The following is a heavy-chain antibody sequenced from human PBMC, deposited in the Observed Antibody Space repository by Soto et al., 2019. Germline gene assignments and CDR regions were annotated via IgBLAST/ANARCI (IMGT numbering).Heavy chain of an antibody. V-gene: IGHV2-5*02. CDR2: IFWDDDK. J-gene: IGHJ5*02. D-gene: IGHD6-19*01. Sequence: QITLKESGPTLVKPTQTLTLTCSFSGFSLTTSGVGLGWIRQPPGKALEWLALIFWDDDKRYSPSLESRLTITKDTSKNQVVLTMTNMDPVDTATYYFAHTLPRYSNGWYGWFDPWGQGTLVTVSS. CDR1: GFSLTTSGVG. CDR3: AHTLPRYSNGWYGWFDP.